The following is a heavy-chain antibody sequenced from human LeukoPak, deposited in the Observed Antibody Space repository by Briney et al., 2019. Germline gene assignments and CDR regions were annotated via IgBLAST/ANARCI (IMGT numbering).Heavy chain of an antibody. Sequence: KSGGSLRLSCAASGFTFSSYAMSWVRQAPGKGLEWVSAISGSGGSTYYADSVKGRFTISRDNSKNTLYLQMNSLRAEDTAVYYCARVPGSWFDPWGQGTLVTVSS. D-gene: IGHD1-14*01. CDR1: GFTFSSYA. CDR3: ARVPGSWFDP. V-gene: IGHV3-23*01. CDR2: ISGSGGST. J-gene: IGHJ5*02.